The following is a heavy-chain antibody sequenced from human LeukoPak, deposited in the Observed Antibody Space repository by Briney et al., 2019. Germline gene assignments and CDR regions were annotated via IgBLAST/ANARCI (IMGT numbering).Heavy chain of an antibody. CDR1: GGSISSGSYY. J-gene: IGHJ4*02. V-gene: IGHV4-61*02. D-gene: IGHD3-22*01. CDR3: ASGDSSGYYDY. Sequence: SQTLSLTCTVSGGSISSGSYYWSWIRPPGGKGLEWIGRIYTSGSTNYNPSLKSRVTISVDTSKNQFSLKLTPVPPEDTVVYYCASGDSSGYYDYWGQGTLVTVSS. CDR2: IYTSGST.